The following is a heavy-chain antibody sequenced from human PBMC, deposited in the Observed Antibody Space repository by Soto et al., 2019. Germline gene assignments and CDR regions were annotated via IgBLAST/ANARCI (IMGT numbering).Heavy chain of an antibody. J-gene: IGHJ2*01. V-gene: IGHV1-24*01. CDR2: FDPEDGET. D-gene: IGHD3-22*01. CDR1: GYTLTELS. Sequence: QVQLVQSGAEVKKPGASVKVSCKVSGYTLTELSMHWVRQAPGEGLEWMGGFDPEDGETIYAQKFQGRVTMTEDTSTDTAYMELSSLRSEDTAVYYCATDDYDSSCQMSRHWYFDLWGRGTLVTVSS. CDR3: ATDDYDSSCQMSRHWYFDL.